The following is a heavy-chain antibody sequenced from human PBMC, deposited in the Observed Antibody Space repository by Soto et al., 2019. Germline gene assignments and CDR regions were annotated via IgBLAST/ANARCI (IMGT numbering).Heavy chain of an antibody. Sequence: LSLTCTVSGGSFKSGSHSWSWIRQPPGKGLEWIGYVYHTGRTSYNPSLKSRVSISMDTSKNQFSLNLDSVTAADTAVYFCARDFAYFDSWGQGTLVTVPS. J-gene: IGHJ4*02. D-gene: IGHD3-3*01. CDR1: GGSFKSGSHS. CDR2: VYHTGRT. CDR3: ARDFAYFDS. V-gene: IGHV4-61*01.